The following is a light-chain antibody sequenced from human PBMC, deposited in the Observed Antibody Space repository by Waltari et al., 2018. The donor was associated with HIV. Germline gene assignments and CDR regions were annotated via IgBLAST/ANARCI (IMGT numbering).Light chain of an antibody. CDR1: LMSNQY. CDR3: QSADVSSISWV. V-gene: IGLV3-25*03. CDR2: KDT. J-gene: IGLJ3*02. Sequence: SDELTQPPSVSVSPGQTARIPCSGHLMSNQYSCWYQQKPGQAPALLIYKDTERPSGIPERFSGSSSGTKVTLTISGVQAEDEADYYCQSADVSSISWVFGRGTKLTVL.